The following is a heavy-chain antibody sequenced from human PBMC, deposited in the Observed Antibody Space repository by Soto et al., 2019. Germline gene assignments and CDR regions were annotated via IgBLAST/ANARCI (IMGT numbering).Heavy chain of an antibody. CDR2: ISSSSSYI. CDR1: GFTFSSYS. V-gene: IGHV3-21*01. Sequence: GGSLRLSCAASGFTFSSYSMNWVRQAPGKGLEWVSSISSSSSYIYYADSVKGRFTISRDNAKNSLYLQMNSLRAEDTAVYYCARECGHAPYYYGMDVWGQGTTVTVSS. J-gene: IGHJ6*02. CDR3: ARECGHAPYYYGMDV.